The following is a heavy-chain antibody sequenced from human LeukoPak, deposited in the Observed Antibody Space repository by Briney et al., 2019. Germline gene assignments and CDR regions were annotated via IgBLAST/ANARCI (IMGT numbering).Heavy chain of an antibody. CDR2: IYYSGST. V-gene: IGHV4-61*01. CDR1: GGSFSSGSYY. D-gene: IGHD6-19*01. J-gene: IGHJ4*02. CDR3: ARVRSSGWLLSFDY. Sequence: SETLSLTCTVSGGSFSSGSYYWSWIRQPPGKGLEWIGYIYYSGSTNHNPSLKSRGTISVDTSKNQFSLKLSSVTAADTAVYYCARVRSSGWLLSFDYWGQGTLVTVSS.